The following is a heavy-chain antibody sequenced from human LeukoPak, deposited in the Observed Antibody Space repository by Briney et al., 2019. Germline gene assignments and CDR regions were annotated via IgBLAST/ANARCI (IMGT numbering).Heavy chain of an antibody. Sequence: GGSLRLSCAASGFTFSSYAMSWVRQAPGKGLEWVSAISGSGGSTYYADSVKGRFTISRDNSKNTLYLQMNSLRAEDTAVYYCAKDSGYGTDYYGSGSVQLHYWGQGTLVTVSS. J-gene: IGHJ4*02. D-gene: IGHD3-10*01. CDR3: AKDSGYGTDYYGSGSVQLHY. CDR2: ISGSGGST. CDR1: GFTFSSYA. V-gene: IGHV3-23*01.